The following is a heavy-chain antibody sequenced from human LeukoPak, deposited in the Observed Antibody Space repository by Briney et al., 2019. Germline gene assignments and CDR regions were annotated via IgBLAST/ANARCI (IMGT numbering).Heavy chain of an antibody. CDR3: VREYFGGYDY. J-gene: IGHJ4*02. Sequence: GGSLRLSCAASGFSFSVYYMAWVRQAPGKGLEWVGLSRNKENRYSTEYGASVKGRVTISRDDSKNLMYLEMKSLKSEDTAVYYCVREYFGGYDYWGQGTLVTV. V-gene: IGHV3-72*01. CDR2: SRNKENRYST. D-gene: IGHD2-15*01. CDR1: GFSFSVYY.